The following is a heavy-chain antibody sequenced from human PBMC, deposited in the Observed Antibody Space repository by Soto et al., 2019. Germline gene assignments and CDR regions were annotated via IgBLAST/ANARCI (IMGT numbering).Heavy chain of an antibody. CDR2: INSDGSST. Sequence: EVQLVESVGGSVQPGESLRLSCAASGFTFSSYWMHWVRQAPGKGLVWVSRINSDGSSTSYAGSVKGRFTISRDNAKNTLYLQMNRLRAEDTAVYYCVRTSLVVAAATREDYWGQGTLVTVSS. V-gene: IGHV3-74*01. CDR1: GFTFSSYW. J-gene: IGHJ4*02. CDR3: VRTSLVVAAATREDY. D-gene: IGHD2-15*01.